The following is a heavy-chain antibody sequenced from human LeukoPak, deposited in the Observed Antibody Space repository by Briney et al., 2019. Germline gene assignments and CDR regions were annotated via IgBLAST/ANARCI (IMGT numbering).Heavy chain of an antibody. CDR2: IYYSGRT. CDR1: GGSTSSSSYY. Sequence: ETLSLTCTISGGSTSSSSYYWGWIRQPPGKGLEWIGSIYYSGRTYYSPSLKSRVTISVDTSKNEFSLKLSSVTAADTAMYYCARLYYYDTSGPPLWGQGTLVTVSS. CDR3: ARLYYYDTSGPPL. V-gene: IGHV4-39*01. D-gene: IGHD3-22*01. J-gene: IGHJ4*02.